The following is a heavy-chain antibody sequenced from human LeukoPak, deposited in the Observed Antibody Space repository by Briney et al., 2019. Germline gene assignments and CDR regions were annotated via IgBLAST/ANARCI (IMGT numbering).Heavy chain of an antibody. D-gene: IGHD2-15*01. CDR1: GFTFGDYA. V-gene: IGHV3-49*04. CDR2: IRSKAYGGTT. Sequence: GGSLRLSCTASGFTFGDYAMSWVRQAPGKGLEWVGFIRSKAYGGTTEYAASVKGRFTISRDDSKSIAYLQMNSLKTEDTAVYYCTREDGGTPDAFDIWGQGTMVTVSS. J-gene: IGHJ3*02. CDR3: TREDGGTPDAFDI.